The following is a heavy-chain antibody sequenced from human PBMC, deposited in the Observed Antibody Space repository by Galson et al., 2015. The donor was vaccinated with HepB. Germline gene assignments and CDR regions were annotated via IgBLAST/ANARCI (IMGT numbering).Heavy chain of an antibody. J-gene: IGHJ4*02. CDR1: GYTFTSYD. V-gene: IGHV1-8*01. CDR2: MNPNSGNT. Sequence: SVKVSCKASGYTFTSYDINWVRQATGQGLEWMGWMNPNSGNTGYAQKFQGRVTMTRNTSISTAYMELSSLRSEDTAVYYCARGSSIAAAGGLDYWGQGTLVTVSS. CDR3: ARGSSIAAAGGLDY. D-gene: IGHD6-13*01.